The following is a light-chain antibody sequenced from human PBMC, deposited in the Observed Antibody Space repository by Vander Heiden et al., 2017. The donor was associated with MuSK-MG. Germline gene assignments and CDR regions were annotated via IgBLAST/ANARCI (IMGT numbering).Light chain of an antibody. V-gene: IGLV2-8*01. CDR1: SSDVGYYNY. Sequence: QSALTQPPSSFGSPRQSVTISCTGTSSDVGYYNYVSWYQQHPGKAPKLIIYEVTKRPSGVPDRFSGSKSGNTASLTVSGLQAEDEADYYCNSYAGSNIYVFGTGTKVTVL. CDR3: NSYAGSNIYV. CDR2: EVT. J-gene: IGLJ1*01.